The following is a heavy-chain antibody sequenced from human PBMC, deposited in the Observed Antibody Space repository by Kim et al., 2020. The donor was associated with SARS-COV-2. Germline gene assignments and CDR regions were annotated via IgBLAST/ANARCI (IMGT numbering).Heavy chain of an antibody. CDR1: GYTFTDYY. CDR2: TNPTSGGT. D-gene: IGHD3-9*01. J-gene: IGHJ4*02. V-gene: IGHV1-2*06. Sequence: ASVKVSCEASGYTFTDYYIHWVRQAPGQGLEWMGRTNPTSGGTNYAQKFQGRVTLTRDTSISTVYMEVNRLRSDDTAVYYCARDIDYYFDYWGQGTLVTV. CDR3: ARDIDYYFDY.